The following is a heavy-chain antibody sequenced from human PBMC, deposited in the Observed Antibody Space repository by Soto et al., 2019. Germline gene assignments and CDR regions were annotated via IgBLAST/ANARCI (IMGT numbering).Heavy chain of an antibody. V-gene: IGHV3-23*01. CDR2: ISGSGGST. CDR3: AKDGGYSSENYYYYYGMDV. Sequence: GRSLRLSCAASGFTFSSYAMSWVRQAPGKGLEWVSAISGSGGSTYYADSVKGRFTISRDNSKNTLYLQMNSLRAEDTAVYYCAKDGGYSSENYYYYYGMDVWGQGTTVTVSS. CDR1: GFTFSSYA. D-gene: IGHD6-25*01. J-gene: IGHJ6*02.